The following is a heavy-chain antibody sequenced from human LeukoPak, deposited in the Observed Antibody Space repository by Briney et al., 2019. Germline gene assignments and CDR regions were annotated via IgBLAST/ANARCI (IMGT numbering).Heavy chain of an antibody. D-gene: IGHD6-13*01. Sequence: PSETLSLTCTVSGGSISSGSYYWSWIRQPAGKGLEWIGRIYTSGSTNYNPSLKSRVTMSVDTSKNQFSLKLSSATAADTAVYYCARVGTSSWYAGDFDYWGQGTLVTVSS. J-gene: IGHJ4*02. CDR2: IYTSGST. CDR3: ARVGTSSWYAGDFDY. V-gene: IGHV4-61*02. CDR1: GGSISSGSYY.